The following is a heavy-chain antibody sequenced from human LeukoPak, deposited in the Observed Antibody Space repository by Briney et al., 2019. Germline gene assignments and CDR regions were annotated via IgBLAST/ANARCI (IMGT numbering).Heavy chain of an antibody. D-gene: IGHD1-26*01. Sequence: SETLSLTCTVSGGSVSSYHWSWVRQTAGKGLEWIGRIYTNGNTNNNPSLKSRVTMSLDPSKNQFSMKLSSVTAADTAVYCAASGATFDIWGQGTVVTVSS. CDR2: IYTNGNT. CDR3: ASGATFDI. V-gene: IGHV4-4*07. CDR1: GGSVSSYH. J-gene: IGHJ3*02.